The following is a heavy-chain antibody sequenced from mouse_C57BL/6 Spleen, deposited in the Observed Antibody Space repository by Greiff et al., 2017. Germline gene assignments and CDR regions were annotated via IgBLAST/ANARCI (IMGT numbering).Heavy chain of an antibody. Sequence: VQLQESGAELVRPGASVTLSCKASGYTFTDYEMHWVKQTPVHGLEWIGAIDPETGGTAYNQKFKGKAILTADKSSSTACMALRSLTSEDSAVYYCTRGGITTVVAPYFDYGGQGTTRTVSS. CDR2: IDPETGGT. D-gene: IGHD1-1*01. CDR3: TRGGITTVVAPYFDY. CDR1: GYTFTDYE. J-gene: IGHJ2*01. V-gene: IGHV1-15*01.